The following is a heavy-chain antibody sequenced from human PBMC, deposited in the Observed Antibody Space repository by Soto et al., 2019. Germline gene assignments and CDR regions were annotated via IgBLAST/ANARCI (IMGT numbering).Heavy chain of an antibody. D-gene: IGHD6-19*01. CDR2: LSPDGINK. Sequence: QVPLVESGGGVVQPGGSLRLSCAVSGFTFIDYGMHWVRQAPGKGLEWVAVLSPDGINKYYPDSLRGRFTISRDNSKNTLYLQMSSLRGEDTAVYYCVKPSGWYPDYWGQGTHVTVSS. CDR1: GFTFIDYG. J-gene: IGHJ4*02. CDR3: VKPSGWYPDY. V-gene: IGHV3-30*18.